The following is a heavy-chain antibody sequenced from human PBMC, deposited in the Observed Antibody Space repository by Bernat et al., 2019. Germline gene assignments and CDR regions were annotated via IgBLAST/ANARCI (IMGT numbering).Heavy chain of an antibody. J-gene: IGHJ5*02. CDR2: INHSGST. CDR3: ARGRGTIFGVVIKGNWFDP. V-gene: IGHV4-34*01. Sequence: QVQLQQWGAGLLKPSETLSLTCAVYGGSFSGYYWSWIRQPPGKGLEWIGEINHSGSTNYNPSLKSRVTISVDTSKNQFSLKLSSVTAADTAVYYCARGRGTIFGVVIKGNWFDPWGQGTLVTVSS. D-gene: IGHD3-3*01. CDR1: GGSFSGYY.